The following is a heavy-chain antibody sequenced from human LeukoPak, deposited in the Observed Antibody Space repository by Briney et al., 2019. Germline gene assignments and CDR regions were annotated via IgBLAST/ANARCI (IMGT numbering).Heavy chain of an antibody. CDR3: ARPKAGYSYGYLNRAFDI. V-gene: IGHV4-34*01. CDR1: GGSFNDYY. D-gene: IGHD5-18*01. Sequence: PSETLSLTCAVYGGSFNDYYWTWIRQPPGKGLEWIGEINHSGSTNYNPSLKSRVTISVDTSKNQFSLKLTSVTAADTAVYYCARPKAGYSYGYLNRAFDIWGQGTMVTVSS. J-gene: IGHJ3*02. CDR2: INHSGST.